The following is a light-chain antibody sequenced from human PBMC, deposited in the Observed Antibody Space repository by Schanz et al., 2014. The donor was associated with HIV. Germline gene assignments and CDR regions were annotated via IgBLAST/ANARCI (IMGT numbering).Light chain of an antibody. Sequence: EIVLTQSPGTLSLSPGERATLSCRASQSVSSNFLAWYQQKPGQAPRLLIFGASNRATGIPARFSGSGSGTDFTLTISSLEPEDFAVYYCQQFGISPPWTFGQGTKVEI. V-gene: IGKV3-20*01. CDR3: QQFGISPPWT. CDR1: QSVSSNF. J-gene: IGKJ1*01. CDR2: GAS.